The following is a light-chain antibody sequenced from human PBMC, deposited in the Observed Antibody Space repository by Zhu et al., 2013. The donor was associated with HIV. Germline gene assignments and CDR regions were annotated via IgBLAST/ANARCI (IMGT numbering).Light chain of an antibody. CDR3: QQYGSSPGWT. J-gene: IGKJ1*01. CDR2: GAS. V-gene: IGKV3-20*01. CDR1: QSVSSSY. Sequence: EIVLTQSPGTLSLPPGERATLSCRASQSVSSSYLAWYQQKPGQAPRLLIYGASSRATGIPDRFSGSGSGTDFTLTISRLEPEDFAVYYCQQYGSSPGWTFGQGTKGGNQT.